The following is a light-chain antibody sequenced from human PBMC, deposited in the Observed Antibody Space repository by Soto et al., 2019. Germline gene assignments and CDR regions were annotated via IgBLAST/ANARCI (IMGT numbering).Light chain of an antibody. CDR1: QSVSSY. CDR3: QQRTNWIRSFT. CDR2: DTS. J-gene: IGKJ3*01. V-gene: IGKV3-11*01. Sequence: EIVLTQSPATLSLSPGERATLSCRASQSVSSYLAWYQQKPGQAPRLLIYDTSKRATGIPARFSGSGSGTEFTLTISSLEREDFAVYYCQQRTNWIRSFTFGPGTKVDIK.